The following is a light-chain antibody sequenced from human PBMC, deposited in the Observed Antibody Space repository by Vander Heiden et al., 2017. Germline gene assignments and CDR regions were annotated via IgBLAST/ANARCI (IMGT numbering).Light chain of an antibody. V-gene: IGKV1-5*01. J-gene: IGKJ1*01. Sequence: DIQMTQSPSTLSASVGDRVTITCRASQSISSWLAWYQQKPGKAPKLLIYDASSLERGVPSRFSGSGSGTEFTLTISSLQPEDFATYYCQQYNSDSPTWTFGQGTKVEIK. CDR1: QSISSW. CDR3: QQYNSDSPTWT. CDR2: DAS.